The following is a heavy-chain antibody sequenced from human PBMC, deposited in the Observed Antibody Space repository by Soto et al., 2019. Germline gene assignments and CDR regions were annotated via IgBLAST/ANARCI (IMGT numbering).Heavy chain of an antibody. CDR1: GGSISSSNW. CDR2: IYHSGST. D-gene: IGHD2-8*01. J-gene: IGHJ6*02. CDR3: ARGGVGNMGYYYYGMDV. V-gene: IGHV4-4*02. Sequence: SETLSLTCAVSGGSISSSNWWSVVRQPPGKGLEWIGEIYHSGSTNYNPSLKSRVTISVDKSKNQFSLKLSSVTAADTAVYYCARGGVGNMGYYYYGMDVWGQGTTVTVSS.